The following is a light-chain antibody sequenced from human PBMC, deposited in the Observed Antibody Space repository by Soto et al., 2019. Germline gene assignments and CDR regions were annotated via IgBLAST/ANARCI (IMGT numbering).Light chain of an antibody. CDR1: SGDVGSYNR. CDR3: SSYTNINTRACV. V-gene: IGLV2-14*01. J-gene: IGLJ1*01. Sequence: QSAVTQPASVSGSPEQWITIPGTGTSGDVGSYNRVSWYQQHPGKAPKLIIYEVTDRPSGVSNRFSGSKSGNTASLTISGLQAEDEAEYYCSSYTNINTRACVFGTGTKVTVL. CDR2: EVT.